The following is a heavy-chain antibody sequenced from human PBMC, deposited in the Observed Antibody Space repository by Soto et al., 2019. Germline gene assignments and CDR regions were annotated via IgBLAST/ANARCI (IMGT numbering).Heavy chain of an antibody. D-gene: IGHD3-3*01. CDR1: GYTFTSYY. CDR3: AREWVKGYDFWSGYYTHDAFDI. CDR2: INPSGGST. Sequence: ASVKVSCKASGYTFTSYYMHWVRQAPGQGLEWMGIINPSGGSTSYAQKFQGRVTMTRDTSTSTVYMELSSLRSEDTAVYYCAREWVKGYDFWSGYYTHDAFDIWGQGTMVTV. J-gene: IGHJ3*02. V-gene: IGHV1-46*01.